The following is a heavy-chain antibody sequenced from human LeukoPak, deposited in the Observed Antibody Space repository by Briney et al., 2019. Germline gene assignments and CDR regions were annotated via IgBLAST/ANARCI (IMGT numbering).Heavy chain of an antibody. V-gene: IGHV3-64*01. CDR3: ARDGGCSSTSCLPFDY. J-gene: IGHJ4*02. CDR2: ISSNGGST. Sequence: GGSLRLSCAASGFTFSSYAMHWVRQAPGKGLEYVSAISSNGGSTYYANSVKGRLTISRDNSKNTLYLQMGSLRAEDMAVYYCARDGGCSSTSCLPFDYWGQGTLVTVSS. D-gene: IGHD2-2*01. CDR1: GFTFSSYA.